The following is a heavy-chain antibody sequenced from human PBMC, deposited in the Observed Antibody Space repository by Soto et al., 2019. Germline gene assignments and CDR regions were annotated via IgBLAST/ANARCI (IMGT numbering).Heavy chain of an antibody. D-gene: IGHD4-17*01. CDR3: ARRYGPSFDY. CDR2: IYYSGST. V-gene: IGHV4-59*01. Sequence: SETLSLTCTVSGGSISSYYWSWIRQPPGKGLEWIGYIYYSGSTNYNPSLKSRVTISVDTSKNHFSLKLSSVTSADTAVYYCARRYGPSFDYWGQGTLVSVSS. J-gene: IGHJ4*02. CDR1: GGSISSYY.